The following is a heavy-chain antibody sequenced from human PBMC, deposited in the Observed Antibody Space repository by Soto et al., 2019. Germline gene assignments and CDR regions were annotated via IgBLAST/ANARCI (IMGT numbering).Heavy chain of an antibody. D-gene: IGHD3-9*01. CDR1: GGSVSSGSYY. CDR3: ARSPGTGPYYYYGMDV. J-gene: IGHJ6*02. CDR2: IYYSGST. Sequence: SETLSLTCTVSGGSVSSGSYYWSWIRQPPGKGLEWIGYIYYSGSTNYNPSLKSRVAISVDTSKNQFSLKLSSVTAADTAVYYCARSPGTGPYYYYGMDVWGQGTTVTVSS. V-gene: IGHV4-61*01.